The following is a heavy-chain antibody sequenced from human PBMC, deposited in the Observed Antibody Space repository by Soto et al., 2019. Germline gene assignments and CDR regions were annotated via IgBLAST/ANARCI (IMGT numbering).Heavy chain of an antibody. CDR1: GFTFDDYA. D-gene: IGHD6-13*01. V-gene: IGHV3-9*01. CDR3: AKAPGAAAGDFDY. CDR2: ISWNSGSI. Sequence: EVQLVESGGGLVQPGRSLRLSCAASGFTFDDYAMHWVRQAPGKGLEWVSGISWNSGSIGYADSVRGRFSISRDKAKSSRYLHMNSLRAEGTALYYCAKAPGAAAGDFDYWGQGTLVTVS. J-gene: IGHJ4*02.